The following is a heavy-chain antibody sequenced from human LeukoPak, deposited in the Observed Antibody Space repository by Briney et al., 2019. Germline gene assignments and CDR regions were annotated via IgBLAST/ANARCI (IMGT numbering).Heavy chain of an antibody. CDR3: ASREGLFDY. Sequence: SETLSLTCTVSGGSISSYYWSWIRQPPGKGLEWIGSIYYSGSTYYNPSLKSRVTISVDTSKNQFSLKLSSVTAADTAVYYCASREGLFDYWGQGTLVTVSS. V-gene: IGHV4-59*12. CDR1: GGSISSYY. D-gene: IGHD1-26*01. J-gene: IGHJ4*02. CDR2: IYYSGST.